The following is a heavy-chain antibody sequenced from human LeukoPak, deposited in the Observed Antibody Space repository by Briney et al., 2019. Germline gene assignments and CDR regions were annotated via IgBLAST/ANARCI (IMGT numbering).Heavy chain of an antibody. V-gene: IGHV3-74*01. J-gene: IGHJ3*02. CDR3: ARVSYGSGSYYNFGGAFDI. D-gene: IGHD3-10*01. CDR1: GITFSSHW. Sequence: PGGSLRLSCAASGITFSSHWMHWVRQAPGKGLVWVSRINTDGSSTSYADSVKGRFTISRDNAKNTLYLQMNSLGAEDTAVYYCARVSYGSGSYYNFGGAFDIWGQGTMVTVSS. CDR2: INTDGSST.